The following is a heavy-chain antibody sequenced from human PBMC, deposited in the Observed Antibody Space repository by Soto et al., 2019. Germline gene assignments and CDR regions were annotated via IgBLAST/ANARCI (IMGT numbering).Heavy chain of an antibody. CDR1: GGSISSGGYY. J-gene: IGHJ6*04. CDR3: ARESLLHGLDV. CDR2: TYYSGST. Sequence: SETLSLTCTVSGGSISSGGYYWSWIRQHPGKGLEWIGYTYYSGSTYYNPSLKSRVTISVDTSKNQFSLKLSSVTAADTAVYYCARESLLHGLDVWGKGTTVTVSS. D-gene: IGHD4-4*01. V-gene: IGHV4-31*03.